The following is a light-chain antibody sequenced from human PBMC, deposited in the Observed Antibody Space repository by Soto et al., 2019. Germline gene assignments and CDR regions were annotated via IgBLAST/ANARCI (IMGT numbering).Light chain of an antibody. Sequence: EIVLTQSPGTLSLSPGERATLSCRASQSVSSSDLAWYQQKPGQAPRLLIYSASRRATGFPARFSGSGSGTDFTLTIRSLQSEDFAVYYCKHYGYPQWTFGQGTKVDIK. CDR1: QSVSSSD. CDR3: KHYGYPQWT. V-gene: IGKV3-20*01. J-gene: IGKJ1*01. CDR2: SAS.